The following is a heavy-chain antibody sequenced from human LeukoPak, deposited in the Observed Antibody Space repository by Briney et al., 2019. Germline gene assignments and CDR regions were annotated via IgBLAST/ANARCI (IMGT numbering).Heavy chain of an antibody. D-gene: IGHD3-16*02. CDR1: GFTFSSYS. CDR3: ARDQDDYVWGSYRPPQDY. V-gene: IGHV3-48*02. J-gene: IGHJ4*02. CDR2: ISSSSSTI. Sequence: GGSLRLSCAASGFTFSSYSMNWVSQAPGKGLEWVSYISSSSSTIYYADSVKGRFTISRDNAKNSLYLQMNSLRDEDTAVYYCARDQDDYVWGSYRPPQDYWGQGTLVTVSS.